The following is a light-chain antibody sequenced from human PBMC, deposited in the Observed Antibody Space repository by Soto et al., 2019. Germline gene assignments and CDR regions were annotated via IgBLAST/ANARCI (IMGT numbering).Light chain of an antibody. CDR3: QQYSSLPHT. CDR2: GIS. J-gene: IGKJ2*01. Sequence: ESVLTQSPGTLSLSPGERATLSCRASQSVSNMYFAWCQQKPGQAPRLLIYGISSRATGIPDRFSGSGSGTDFTLTISRLEPEDFVVYYCQQYSSLPHTFGQGTKLEVK. V-gene: IGKV3-20*01. CDR1: QSVSNMY.